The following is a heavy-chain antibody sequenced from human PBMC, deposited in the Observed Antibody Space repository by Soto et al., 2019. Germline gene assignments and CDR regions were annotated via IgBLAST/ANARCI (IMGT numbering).Heavy chain of an antibody. V-gene: IGHV3-23*01. CDR3: AKPIGRYDSSGYHDY. CDR2: ISGSGGST. D-gene: IGHD3-22*01. J-gene: IGHJ4*02. CDR1: GFTFSSYA. Sequence: GESLKISCAASGFTFSSYAMSWVRQAPGKGLEWVSAISGSGGSTYYADSVKGRFTISRDNSKNTLYLQMNSLRAEDTAVYYCAKPIGRYDSSGYHDYWGQGTLVTVSS.